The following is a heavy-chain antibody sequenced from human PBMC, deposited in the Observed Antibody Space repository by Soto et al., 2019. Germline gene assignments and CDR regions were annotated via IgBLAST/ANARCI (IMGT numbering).Heavy chain of an antibody. V-gene: IGHV3-30*18. CDR2: LSHDGSNK. CDR3: AKENTFADY. J-gene: IGHJ4*02. Sequence: QVQLVESGGGVVQPGRSLRLSCAASGFTLSSHGMHWVRQAPGKGLEWVAVLSHDGSNKFYAVSVEGRFTISRDDSKNTLYLQMNSLRAEETDMYYCAKENTFADYWGQGTLVTVSP. CDR1: GFTLSSHG. D-gene: IGHD2-2*02.